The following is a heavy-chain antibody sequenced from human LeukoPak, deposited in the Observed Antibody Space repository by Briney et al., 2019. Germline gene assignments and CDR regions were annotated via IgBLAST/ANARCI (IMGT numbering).Heavy chain of an antibody. CDR3: ARGPRSIVVVPAARGGRGYYYMDV. Sequence: PSETLSLTCAVYGGSFRGYYWSWIRQPPGKGLEWIGEINHSGSTNYNPSLKSRVTISVDTSKNQFSLKLSSVTAADTAVYYCARGPRSIVVVPAARGGRGYYYMDVWGKGTTVTVSS. D-gene: IGHD2-2*01. J-gene: IGHJ6*03. CDR1: GGSFRGYY. CDR2: INHSGST. V-gene: IGHV4-34*01.